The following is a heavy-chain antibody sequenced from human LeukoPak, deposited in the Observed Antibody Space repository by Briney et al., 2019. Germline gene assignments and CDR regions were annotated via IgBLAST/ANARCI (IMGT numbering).Heavy chain of an antibody. CDR2: IWYDGSNK. CDR3: ASAKLWLSAFDI. CDR1: GFTFSSYG. J-gene: IGHJ3*02. V-gene: IGHV3-33*01. D-gene: IGHD5-18*01. Sequence: PGGSLRLSCAASGFTFSSYGMHWVRQAPGKGLEWVAVIWYDGSNKYYADSVKGRFTISRDNSKNTLYLQMNSLRAEDTAVYYCASAKLWLSAFDIWGQGIMVTVSS.